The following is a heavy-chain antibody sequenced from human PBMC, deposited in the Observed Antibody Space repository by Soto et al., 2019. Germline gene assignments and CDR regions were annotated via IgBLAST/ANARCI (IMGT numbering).Heavy chain of an antibody. CDR1: GFSLSSSG. V-gene: IGHV3-30*18. CDR2: SSFDGTQQ. D-gene: IGHD6-19*01. CDR3: AKQLRGSGWYPLDS. J-gene: IGHJ4*02. Sequence: GGSLRLSCTASGFSLSSSGMRWVGQAPGKGLEWLAVSSFDGTQQFYGDSVKGRFTVSRDNSNNTLYLEMNSLRTEDTAVYYCAKQLRGSGWYPLDSWGQGTPVTVSS.